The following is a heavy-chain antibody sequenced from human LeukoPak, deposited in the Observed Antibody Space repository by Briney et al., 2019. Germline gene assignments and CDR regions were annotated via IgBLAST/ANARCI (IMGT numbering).Heavy chain of an antibody. Sequence: SETLSLTCTVSGGSISSSSYYWGWIRQPPGKGLEWIGSIYYSGSTYYNPSLKSRVTISVDTSKNQFSLKLSSVTAADTAVYYCARLTLDFDWSYYYYYMDVWGKGTTVTVSS. CDR1: GGSISSSSYY. CDR2: IYYSGST. CDR3: ARLTLDFDWSYYYYYMDV. V-gene: IGHV4-39*07. J-gene: IGHJ6*03. D-gene: IGHD3-9*01.